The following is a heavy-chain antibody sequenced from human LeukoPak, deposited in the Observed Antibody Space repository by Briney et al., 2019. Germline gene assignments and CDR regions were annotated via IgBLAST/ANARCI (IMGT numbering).Heavy chain of an antibody. CDR3: ARGSRVMAVAGSYYYYMDV. CDR1: GYTFTSYG. Sequence: GASVKVSFTASGYTFTSYGISWVRQAPGQGLEWMGWISAYNGNTNYAQKLQGRVTMTTDTSTSTAYMELRSLRSDDTAVYYCARGSRVMAVAGSYYYYMDVWGKGTTVTISS. V-gene: IGHV1-18*01. CDR2: ISAYNGNT. J-gene: IGHJ6*03. D-gene: IGHD6-19*01.